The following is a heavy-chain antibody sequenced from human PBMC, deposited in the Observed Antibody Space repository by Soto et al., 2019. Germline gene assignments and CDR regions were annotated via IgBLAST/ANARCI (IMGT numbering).Heavy chain of an antibody. CDR2: LNDSGGT. V-gene: IGHV4-34*01. Sequence: QVQLQQWGAGLLKPSETLSLTCAVYGGSFSGYYCSWIRQPPGKGLEWIGELNDSGGTNYNASLKSRVSISVDTSKNPFSLKLSFVTAADTAVYYCARGRGGVQHWGQGTLVTVSS. J-gene: IGHJ1*01. D-gene: IGHD3-10*01. CDR3: ARGRGGVQH. CDR1: GGSFSGYY.